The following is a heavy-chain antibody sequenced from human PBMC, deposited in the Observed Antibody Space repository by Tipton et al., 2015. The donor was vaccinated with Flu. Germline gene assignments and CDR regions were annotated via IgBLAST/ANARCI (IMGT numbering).Heavy chain of an antibody. CDR2: ISSGGSSI. J-gene: IGHJ4*02. CDR3: ARDVYVDYGFDH. D-gene: IGHD4-17*01. V-gene: IGHV3-48*04. Sequence: SLRLSCAASGFTLNTYSMNWVRQAPGKGLEWVSYISSGGSSIYYADSVKGRFTISRDIAKNLLYLQMNSLRAEDTAVYYCARDVYVDYGFDHWGQGTLVTVSS. CDR1: GFTLNTYS.